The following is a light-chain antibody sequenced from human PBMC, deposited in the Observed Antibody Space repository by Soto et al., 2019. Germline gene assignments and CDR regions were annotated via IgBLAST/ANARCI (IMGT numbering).Light chain of an antibody. CDR2: GNS. Sequence: QSVLTQPPSVSGAPGQRVTISCTGSSSNFGAGYDVHWYQQLPGTAPKLLIYGNSNRPSGVPDRFSGSKSGTSASLAITGLQAEDEADYYCQSYDSSLSLYVFGTGTKVTVL. CDR1: SSNFGAGYD. CDR3: QSYDSSLSLYV. V-gene: IGLV1-40*01. J-gene: IGLJ1*01.